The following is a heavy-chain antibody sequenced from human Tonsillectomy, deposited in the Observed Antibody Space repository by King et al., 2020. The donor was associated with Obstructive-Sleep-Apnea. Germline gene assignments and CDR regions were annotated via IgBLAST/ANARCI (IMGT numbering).Heavy chain of an antibody. J-gene: IGHJ4*02. CDR2: LTRDSDYI. Sequence: VQLVESGGGLVKPGGSLRLSCVASGFTFSSYTMGWVRKAPGKGPEWVSSLTRDSDYIYYADSLKGRFTISRDNAKNSLYLQMNSLRAEDTAVYYCTRDVLGWSRDYWGQGTLVTVSS. V-gene: IGHV3-21*01. D-gene: IGHD2-21*01. CDR3: TRDVLGWSRDY. CDR1: GFTFSSYT.